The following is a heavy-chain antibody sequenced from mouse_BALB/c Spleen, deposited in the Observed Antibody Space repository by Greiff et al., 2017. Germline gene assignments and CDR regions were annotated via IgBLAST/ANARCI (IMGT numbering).Heavy chain of an antibody. D-gene: IGHD2-4*01. CDR1: GFTFSSYA. CDR3: ASPGITTEGFAY. Sequence: EVMLVESGGGLVKPGGSLKLSCAASGFTFSSYAMSWVRQTPEKRLEWVATISSGGSYTYYPDSVKGRFTISRDNAKNTLYLQMSSLRSEDTAMYYCASPGITTEGFAYWGQGTLVTVSA. J-gene: IGHJ3*01. CDR2: ISSGGSYT. V-gene: IGHV5-9-1*01.